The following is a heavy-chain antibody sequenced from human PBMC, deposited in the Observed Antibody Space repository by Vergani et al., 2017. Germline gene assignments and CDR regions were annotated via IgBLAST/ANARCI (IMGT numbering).Heavy chain of an antibody. V-gene: IGHV3-21*01. CDR2: ISSSSSYI. D-gene: IGHD4-11*01. CDR1: GFTFSSYS. CDR3: ASGWPDYYYFDY. Sequence: EVQLVESGGGLVKPGGSLRLSCAASGFTFSSYSMNWVRQAPGKGLEWVSFISSSSSYIKYADSVKGRFTISRDNAKNSLYLQMNSLRAEDTAVYYCASGWPDYYYFDYWGQGTLVTVSS. J-gene: IGHJ4*02.